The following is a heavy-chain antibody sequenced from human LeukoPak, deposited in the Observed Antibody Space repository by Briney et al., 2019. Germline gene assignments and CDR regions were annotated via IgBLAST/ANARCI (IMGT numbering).Heavy chain of an antibody. V-gene: IGHV1-69*13. CDR1: GGTFSSYA. CDR2: IIPIFSTA. D-gene: IGHD5-18*01. J-gene: IGHJ4*02. CDR3: ARGGGVHLWLQGRFDY. Sequence: SVKVSCKASGGTFSSYAISWVRQAPGQGLEWMGGIIPIFSTANYAQKFQGRVTITADESTSTAYMELSSLRSEDTAVYYCARGGGVHLWLQGRFDYWGQGTLVTVSS.